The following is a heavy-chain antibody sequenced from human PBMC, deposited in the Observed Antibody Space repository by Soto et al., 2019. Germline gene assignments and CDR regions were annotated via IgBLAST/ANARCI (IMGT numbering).Heavy chain of an antibody. J-gene: IGHJ4*02. CDR1: GITFSSYS. Sequence: GGSLRLSCAASGITFSSYSMNWVRQAPGKGLEWVSYISTSSSTIYCADSVKGRFTISRDNAKNSLYLQMNGLRDEDTAVYYCASAPLPYCSSSSCFWGQGTLVTVSS. V-gene: IGHV3-48*02. D-gene: IGHD2-2*01. CDR2: ISTSSSTI. CDR3: ASAPLPYCSSSSCF.